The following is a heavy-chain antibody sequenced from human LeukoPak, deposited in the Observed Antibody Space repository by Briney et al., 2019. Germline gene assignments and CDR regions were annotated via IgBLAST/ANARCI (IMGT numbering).Heavy chain of an antibody. CDR1: GGTFSSYA. CDR3: ASEVAVAGPRDP. J-gene: IGHJ5*02. V-gene: IGHV1-69*04. D-gene: IGHD6-19*01. Sequence: ASVKVSCKASGGTFSSYAVSWVRQAPGRGLEWVGRIIPMLGIANYAQKFQGRVTITADTSTSTAYIELSSLRSEDTAVYYCASEVAVAGPRDPWGQGTLVTVSS. CDR2: IIPMLGIA.